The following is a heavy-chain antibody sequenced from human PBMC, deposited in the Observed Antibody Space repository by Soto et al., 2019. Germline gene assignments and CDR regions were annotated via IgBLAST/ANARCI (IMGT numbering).Heavy chain of an antibody. Sequence: GGSLRLSCAASGFTFSSYAMSWVRQAPGKGLEWVSAISGSGGSTYYADSVKGRFTISRDNSKNTLYLQMNSLRAEDTAVYYCAKGLAVAGTGKWIWCAFDIWGQGTMVTVSS. D-gene: IGHD6-19*01. V-gene: IGHV3-23*01. CDR2: ISGSGGST. J-gene: IGHJ3*02. CDR3: AKGLAVAGTGKWIWCAFDI. CDR1: GFTFSSYA.